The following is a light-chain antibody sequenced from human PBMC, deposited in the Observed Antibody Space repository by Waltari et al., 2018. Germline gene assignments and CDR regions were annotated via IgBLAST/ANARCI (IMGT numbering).Light chain of an antibody. J-gene: IGLJ1*01. CDR1: ASDIGASKS. V-gene: IGLV2-14*03. CDR2: EVT. CDR3: CTSTSSDTRV. Sequence: QSALTQPASVSGSPGQSITISCRGIASDIGASKSLSWYQQPPGQAPKLLIYEVTYRPSGVSDRFSGSKPGKTASLTISGLQAEDEADYFCCTSTSSDTRVFGTGTKVTVL.